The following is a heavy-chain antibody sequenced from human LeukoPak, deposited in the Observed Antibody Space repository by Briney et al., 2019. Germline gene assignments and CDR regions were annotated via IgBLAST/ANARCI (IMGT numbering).Heavy chain of an antibody. D-gene: IGHD3-10*01. Sequence: SSETLSLTCAVYGGSFSGYYWSWIRQPPGKGLEWIGEINHSGSTNYNPSLKSRVTISVDTSKNQFSLKLSSVTAADTAVYYCARDSGTTGEVKFDPWGQGTLVTVSS. CDR2: INHSGST. V-gene: IGHV4-34*01. CDR1: GGSFSGYY. J-gene: IGHJ5*02. CDR3: ARDSGTTGEVKFDP.